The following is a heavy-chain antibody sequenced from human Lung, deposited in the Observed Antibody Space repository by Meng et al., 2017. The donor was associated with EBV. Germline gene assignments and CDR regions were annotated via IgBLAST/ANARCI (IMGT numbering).Heavy chain of an antibody. V-gene: IGHV4-30-4*08. CDR2: IYDSGST. CDR1: GGSIRFGDYY. D-gene: IGHD6-6*01. Sequence: QVQPQTSGPGLVKPSQTLSLTCTVSGGSIRFGDYYWSWIRQPPGKGLEWIGYIYDSGSTSYNPSLMSRVTISVDTSRNQFSLKLTSVTAADTAVYYCAREYSSSSGLPGPWGQGTLVTVSS. J-gene: IGHJ5*02. CDR3: AREYSSSSGLPGP.